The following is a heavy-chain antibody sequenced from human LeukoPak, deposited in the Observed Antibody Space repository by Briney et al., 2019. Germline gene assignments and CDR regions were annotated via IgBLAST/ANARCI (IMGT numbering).Heavy chain of an antibody. CDR1: GFTFSSYW. Sequence: GGSLRLSCAASGFTFSSYWMSWVRQAPGKGLEWVANIRQDGSEKQYVDSVKGRFTISRDNAKNSLYLQMNSLRAEDMAVFFCVRESRSGTSYWGQGTLVTVSS. CDR3: VRESRSGTSY. J-gene: IGHJ4*02. CDR2: IRQDGSEK. V-gene: IGHV3-7*01. D-gene: IGHD3-10*01.